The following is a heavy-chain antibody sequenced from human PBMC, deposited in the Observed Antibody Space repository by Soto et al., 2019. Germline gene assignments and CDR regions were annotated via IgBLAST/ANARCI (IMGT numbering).Heavy chain of an antibody. J-gene: IGHJ6*02. Sequence: GESLKISCKGSGYSFTSYWISWVRQMPGKGLEWMGRIDPSDSYTNYSPSFQGHVTISADKSISTAYLQWSSLKASDTAMYYCAREADTAMVRGYYYYYGMDVWGQGTTVTVS. CDR1: GYSFTSYW. CDR2: IDPSDSYT. D-gene: IGHD5-18*01. CDR3: AREADTAMVRGYYYYYGMDV. V-gene: IGHV5-10-1*01.